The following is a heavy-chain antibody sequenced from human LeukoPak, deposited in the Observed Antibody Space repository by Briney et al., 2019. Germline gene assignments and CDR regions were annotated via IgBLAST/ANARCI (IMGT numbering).Heavy chain of an antibody. J-gene: IGHJ4*02. D-gene: IGHD3-10*01. CDR2: INPSGGST. V-gene: IGHV1-46*01. Sequence: GASVKVSCKASGYTFTSYYMHWVRQAPGQGLEWMGIINPSGGSTSYAQKFQGRVTMTRDTSTSTVYMELSSLRSEDTAVYYCARGGRFGTPTYYYFDYWGQGTLVTVSS. CDR1: GYTFTSYY. CDR3: ARGGRFGTPTYYYFDY.